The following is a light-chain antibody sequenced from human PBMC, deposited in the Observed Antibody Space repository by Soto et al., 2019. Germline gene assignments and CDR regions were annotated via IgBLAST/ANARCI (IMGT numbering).Light chain of an antibody. CDR2: DVS. V-gene: IGLV2-11*01. J-gene: IGLJ2*01. CDR1: SSDVGGYNY. Sequence: QSALTQPHSVSGSPGQSVTISCTGTSSDVGGYNYVSWYQQHPGKAPKLMIYDVSKRPSGVPDRFSGSKSGNTASLTISGLQAEDEAVYYCCSYAGSYTFVVFGGGTKLTVL. CDR3: CSYAGSYTFVV.